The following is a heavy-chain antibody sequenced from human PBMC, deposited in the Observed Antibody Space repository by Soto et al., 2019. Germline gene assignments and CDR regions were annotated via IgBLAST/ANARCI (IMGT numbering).Heavy chain of an antibody. CDR2: ISYDGSNK. CDR3: ARDDWIVGGSGSYFYYYYGMDV. Sequence: QVQLVESGGGVVQPGRSLRLSCAASGFTFSSYAMHWVRQAPGKGLEWVAVISYDGSNKYYADSVKGRFTISRDNSKNTLYLQMNSLRAEDTAVYYCARDDWIVGGSGSYFYYYYGMDVWGQGTTVTVSS. V-gene: IGHV3-30-3*01. J-gene: IGHJ6*02. D-gene: IGHD3-10*01. CDR1: GFTFSSYA.